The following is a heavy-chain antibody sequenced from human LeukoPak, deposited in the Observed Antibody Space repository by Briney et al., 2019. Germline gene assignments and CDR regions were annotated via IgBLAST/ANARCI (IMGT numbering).Heavy chain of an antibody. V-gene: IGHV3-33*08. J-gene: IGHJ4*02. CDR3: ARDQGYGDYFFDY. D-gene: IGHD4-17*01. Sequence: GGSLRLSCAASGFTFSSYGMHWVRQAPGKGLEWVAVIWYDGSNKYYADSVKGRFTISRDNSKDTLYLQMNSLRAEDTAVYYCARDQGYGDYFFDYWGQGTLVTVSS. CDR1: GFTFSSYG. CDR2: IWYDGSNK.